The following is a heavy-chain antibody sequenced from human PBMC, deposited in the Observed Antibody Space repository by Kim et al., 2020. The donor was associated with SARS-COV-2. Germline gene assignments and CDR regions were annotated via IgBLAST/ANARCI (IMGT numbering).Heavy chain of an antibody. CDR2: INSDGSST. V-gene: IGHV3-74*01. J-gene: IGHJ6*02. CDR1: GFTFSSYW. Sequence: GGSLRLSCAASGFTFSSYWMYWVRQAPGKGLVWVSRINSDGSSTSYADSVKGRITISRDNAKNTLYLQMNSLRAEDTAVYYCATYSSSWYGGGMDVWGQGTTVTVSS. CDR3: ATYSSSWYGGGMDV. D-gene: IGHD6-13*01.